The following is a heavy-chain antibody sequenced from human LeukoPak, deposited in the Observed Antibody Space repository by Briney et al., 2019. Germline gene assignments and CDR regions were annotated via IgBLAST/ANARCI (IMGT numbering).Heavy chain of an antibody. J-gene: IGHJ3*02. CDR3: ARGGVENILSAFDI. D-gene: IGHD3-3*02. CDR2: IYYSGST. Sequence: SETLSLTCTVSGCSISSGGYYWIWIRQHPGKGLEWSGNIYYSGSTYYTPSLKSRVTISVDTSKNQFSLKMSSVTAADTAVYYSARGGVENILSAFDIWGQGTMVTVSS. V-gene: IGHV4-31*03. CDR1: GCSISSGGYY.